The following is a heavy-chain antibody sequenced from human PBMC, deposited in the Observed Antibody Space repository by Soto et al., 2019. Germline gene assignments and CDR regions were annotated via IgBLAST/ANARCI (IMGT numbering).Heavy chain of an antibody. J-gene: IGHJ6*02. Sequence: GGSLRLSCAASGFTISTYWLHWVRQAPGKGLVWVARITQDGSTTTYADSVKGRFTISRDNAKNTLYLQMSSLRAEDTAIYYCARDRAYGLDVWGQGTTVTVSS. CDR1: GFTISTYW. CDR3: ARDRAYGLDV. V-gene: IGHV3-74*01. D-gene: IGHD3-10*01. CDR2: ITQDGSTT.